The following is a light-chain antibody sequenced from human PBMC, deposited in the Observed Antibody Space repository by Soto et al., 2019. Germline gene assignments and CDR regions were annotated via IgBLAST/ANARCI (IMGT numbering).Light chain of an antibody. J-gene: IGKJ4*01. CDR2: GAT. CDR3: QQHNDLPLT. Sequence: EIVMTQSPATLSVSPGERVTLSCRASQSVSNNLAWYQQKPGQAPRLLIYGATATATGIPARFSGSGSGTEFTLTISSLQSEDFEGYYCQQHNDLPLTFGGGTQVEIK. CDR1: QSVSNN. V-gene: IGKV3-15*01.